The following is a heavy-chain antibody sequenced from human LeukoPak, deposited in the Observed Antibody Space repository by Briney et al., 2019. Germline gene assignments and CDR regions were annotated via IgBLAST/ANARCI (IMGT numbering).Heavy chain of an antibody. CDR3: VLIPAIVVPASRNWFDP. D-gene: IGHD2-2*01. CDR1: GYTFTSYG. J-gene: IGHJ5*02. Sequence: ASVKLSCKASGYTFTSYGIRWVRQAPGQGLEWMGWISAYEGNKYYAHSLQGRFTITTDRSKNTAYLEMKSLRSDDTAVYYCVLIPAIVVPASRNWFDPWGQGTLGTVSS. CDR2: ISAYEGNK. V-gene: IGHV1-18*01.